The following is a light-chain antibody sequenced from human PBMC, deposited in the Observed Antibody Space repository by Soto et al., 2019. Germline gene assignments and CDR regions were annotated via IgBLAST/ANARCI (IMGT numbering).Light chain of an antibody. Sequence: QSVLTQPPSVSAAPGQRVTISCSGSSSNIENNYVSWYQQLPGTAPRLLISDNNYRPSGIPDRFSGSKSGTSATLGITGLQTGDEADYYCATWYSSLNAEVFGGGTKLTVL. V-gene: IGLV1-51*01. CDR2: DNN. CDR1: SSNIENNY. J-gene: IGLJ3*02. CDR3: ATWYSSLNAEV.